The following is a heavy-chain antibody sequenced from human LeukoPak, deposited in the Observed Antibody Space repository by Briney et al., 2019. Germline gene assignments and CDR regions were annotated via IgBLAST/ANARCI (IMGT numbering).Heavy chain of an antibody. D-gene: IGHD3-10*01. J-gene: IGHJ5*02. CDR1: GNTFTSYD. Sequence: ASGKSSCKASGNTFTSYDLHWVRQAPGQGLEWMGIINPSGGSTSYAQKFQGRVTMTRDTSTSSVYMELSSLRSEDTAVYYCARAYGSGSYLWENWFGPWGKGTLVTVSS. CDR2: INPSGGST. V-gene: IGHV1-46*01. CDR3: ARAYGSGSYLWENWFGP.